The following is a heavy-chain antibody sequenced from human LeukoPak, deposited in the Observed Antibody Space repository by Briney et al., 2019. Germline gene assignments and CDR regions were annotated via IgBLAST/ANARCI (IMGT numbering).Heavy chain of an antibody. V-gene: IGHV4-34*01. Sequence: SETLSLTCAVYGGSFSGYYWSWIRQPPGKGLEWIGEINHSGSTNYNPSLRSRVTVSVHTSKNQLSLKLSSVTAADTAVYYCARVVAAAVDYWGQGTLVTVSS. J-gene: IGHJ4*02. CDR2: INHSGST. D-gene: IGHD6-13*01. CDR1: GGSFSGYY. CDR3: ARVVAAAVDY.